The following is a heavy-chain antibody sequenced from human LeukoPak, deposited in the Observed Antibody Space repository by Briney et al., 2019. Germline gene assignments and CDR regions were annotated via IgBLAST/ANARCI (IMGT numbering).Heavy chain of an antibody. CDR1: EFTFSNYA. CDR3: AKDYVGVTPDY. CDR2: ISGSGGST. J-gene: IGHJ4*02. Sequence: GGSLRLYCADSEFTFSNYAMSWVRQVPWKRLEWVSLISGSGGSTYYADFVKGRFTISRDNSKNTLYLQMNSLRAEDTAIYYCAKDYVGVTPDYWGQGTLVTVSS. D-gene: IGHD1-26*01. V-gene: IGHV3-23*01.